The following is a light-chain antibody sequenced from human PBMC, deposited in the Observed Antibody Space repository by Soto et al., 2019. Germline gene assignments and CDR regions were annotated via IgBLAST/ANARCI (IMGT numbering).Light chain of an antibody. V-gene: IGKV1-9*01. CDR1: QGISSY. CDR3: QQLFDSPIT. Sequence: GDRVNITCRASQGISSYLAWYQQKPGKAPKLMIYSASTLQGGVPSRFSGSGSGTDCTLTISSLQPEDVATYYCQQLFDSPITLCQGTRLEIK. CDR2: SAS. J-gene: IGKJ5*01.